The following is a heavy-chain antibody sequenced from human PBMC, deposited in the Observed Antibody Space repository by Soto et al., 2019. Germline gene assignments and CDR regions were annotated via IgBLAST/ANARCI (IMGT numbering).Heavy chain of an antibody. V-gene: IGHV4-39*01. CDR2: IYYSGSA. D-gene: IGHD4-17*01. Sequence: QLQLQESGPGLVKPSETLSLTCTVSGGSISSSTYYWGWIRQPPGKGREWIGMIYYSGSAYYNPSLKSRVTISIDTSKNQFSLRLSSVTAADTAVYYCARHGVDYGDYASYYYYGMDVWGRGTTVTVSS. CDR1: GGSISSSTYY. CDR3: ARHGVDYGDYASYYYYGMDV. J-gene: IGHJ6*02.